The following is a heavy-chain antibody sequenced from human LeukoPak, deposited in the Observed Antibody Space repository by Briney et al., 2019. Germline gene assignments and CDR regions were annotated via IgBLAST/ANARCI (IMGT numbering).Heavy chain of an antibody. V-gene: IGHV4-34*01. J-gene: IGHJ4*02. D-gene: IGHD6-13*01. Sequence: SETLSLTCAVYGGSFSGYYWSWIRQPPGKGLEWIGEINHSGSTDYNPSLKSRVTISVDTSKNQFSLKLSSVTAADTAVYYCARGFSSSRYAYWGQGTLVIVSS. CDR2: INHSGST. CDR1: GGSFSGYY. CDR3: ARGFSSSRYAY.